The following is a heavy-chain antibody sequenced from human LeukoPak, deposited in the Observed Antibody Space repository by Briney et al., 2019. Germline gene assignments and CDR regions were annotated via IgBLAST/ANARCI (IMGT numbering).Heavy chain of an antibody. CDR1: GDSFSAYY. CDR3: ARDWEGLRLGELSLGAFDI. V-gene: IGHV4-34*01. D-gene: IGHD3-16*02. CDR2: INHSGRT. J-gene: IGHJ3*02. Sequence: SETLSLTCAVYGDSFSAYYWSWIRQPLGKGLEWIGEINHSGRTNYSPSLKSRVTISVDTSKNQFSLKLSSVTAADTAVYYCARDWEGLRLGELSLGAFDIWGQGTMVTVSS.